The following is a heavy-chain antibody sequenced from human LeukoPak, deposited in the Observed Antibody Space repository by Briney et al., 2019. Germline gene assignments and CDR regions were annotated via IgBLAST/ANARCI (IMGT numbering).Heavy chain of an antibody. Sequence: PGGSLRLSCAASGFSFSSFSMNWVRQAPGKGLEWVSYISGGSSFIYYVDSVKGRFTISRDNAKSSLYLQMNSLRAEDTAVYYCAELGITMIGGVWGKGTTVTISS. D-gene: IGHD3-10*02. V-gene: IGHV3-21*01. CDR2: ISGGSSFI. J-gene: IGHJ6*04. CDR3: AELGITMIGGV. CDR1: GFSFSSFS.